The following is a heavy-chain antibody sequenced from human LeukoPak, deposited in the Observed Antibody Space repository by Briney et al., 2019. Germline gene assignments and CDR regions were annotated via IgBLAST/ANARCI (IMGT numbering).Heavy chain of an antibody. CDR2: IYYSGST. D-gene: IGHD6-19*01. CDR1: GGSISSSSYY. V-gene: IGHV4-39*07. CDR3: ARGGTLVAGIDY. Sequence: SETLSLTCTVSGGSISSSSYYWGWIRQPPGKGLEWIGSIYYSGSTNYNPSLKSRVTISVDTSKNQFSLKLSSVTAADTAVYYCARGGTLVAGIDYWGQGTLVTVSS. J-gene: IGHJ4*02.